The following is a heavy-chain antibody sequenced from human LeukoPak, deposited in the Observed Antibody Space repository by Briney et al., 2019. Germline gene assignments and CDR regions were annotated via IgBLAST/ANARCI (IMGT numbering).Heavy chain of an antibody. CDR1: GFTFSSYA. J-gene: IGHJ4*02. Sequence: GGSLRLSSAASGFTFSSYAMHWVRQAPGKGLEWVAVISYDGSNKYYADSVKGRFTISRGNSKNTLYLQMNSLRAEDTAVYYCARSSGWHPFDYWGQGTLVTVSS. D-gene: IGHD6-19*01. CDR3: ARSSGWHPFDY. V-gene: IGHV3-30-3*01. CDR2: ISYDGSNK.